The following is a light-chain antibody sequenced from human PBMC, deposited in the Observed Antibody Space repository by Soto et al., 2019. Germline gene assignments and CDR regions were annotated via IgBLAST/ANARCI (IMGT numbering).Light chain of an antibody. V-gene: IGKV3-11*01. CDR1: QSVNSD. CDR2: EIS. J-gene: IGKJ5*01. Sequence: PGGKATPSCRASQSVNSDLAWFQQKPGRAPRLLIYEISNRATGIPARFSGSGSGTDFTLTISSLEPEDFAVYYCQQRSNLITFGQGTRLEIK. CDR3: QQRSNLIT.